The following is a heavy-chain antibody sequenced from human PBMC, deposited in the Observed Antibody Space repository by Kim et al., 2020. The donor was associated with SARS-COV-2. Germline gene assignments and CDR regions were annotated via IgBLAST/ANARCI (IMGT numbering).Heavy chain of an antibody. Sequence: GGSLRLSCAASGFTFSSYGMHWVRQAPGKGLEWVAVISYDGSNKYYADSVKGRFTISRDNSKNTLYLQMNSLRAEDTAVYYCAKDISIAAISYGMDVWGQGTTVTVSS. CDR2: ISYDGSNK. CDR3: AKDISIAAISYGMDV. V-gene: IGHV3-30*18. J-gene: IGHJ6*02. D-gene: IGHD6-25*01. CDR1: GFTFSSYG.